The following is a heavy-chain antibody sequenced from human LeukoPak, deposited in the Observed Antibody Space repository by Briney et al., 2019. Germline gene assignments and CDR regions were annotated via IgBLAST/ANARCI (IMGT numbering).Heavy chain of an antibody. J-gene: IGHJ4*02. V-gene: IGHV3-53*01. CDR1: GFTVSSYY. Sequence: GGSLRLSCAASGFTVSSYYMSWVRQAPGKGLEWVSVIYSGGWTYYADSVKGRFIISRDNAKNCLYLQMNSLRAEDTALYYCAKSASSWPLYYFDSWGQGTLVT. CDR2: IYSGGWT. D-gene: IGHD6-13*01. CDR3: AKSASSWPLYYFDS.